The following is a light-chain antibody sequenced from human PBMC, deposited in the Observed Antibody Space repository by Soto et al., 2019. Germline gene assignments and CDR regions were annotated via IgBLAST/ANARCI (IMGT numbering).Light chain of an antibody. J-gene: IGLJ3*02. CDR3: SSYTSSTWV. V-gene: IGLV2-14*01. CDR1: SSDVGGYNY. Sequence: QSVLTQPASVSGSPGQSITISRTGTSSDVGGYNYVSCYQQHPGKAPKLMIYDVSNRPSGVSNRFSGSKSGNTASLTISGLQAEDEADYYCSSYTSSTWVFGGGTKLTVL. CDR2: DVS.